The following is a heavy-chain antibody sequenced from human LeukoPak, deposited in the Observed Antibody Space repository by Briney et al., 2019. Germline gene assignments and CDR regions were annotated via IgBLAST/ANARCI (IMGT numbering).Heavy chain of an antibody. CDR1: GFTFSSYS. J-gene: IGHJ4*02. Sequence: PGGSLRLSCAASGFTFSSYSMNWVRQAPGKGLEWVANIKQDGSEKYYVDSVKGRFTISRDNAKNSLYLQMNSLRAEDTALYYCARGYYDSSGYYFDYWGQGTLVTVSS. V-gene: IGHV3-7*03. D-gene: IGHD3-22*01. CDR2: IKQDGSEK. CDR3: ARGYYDSSGYYFDY.